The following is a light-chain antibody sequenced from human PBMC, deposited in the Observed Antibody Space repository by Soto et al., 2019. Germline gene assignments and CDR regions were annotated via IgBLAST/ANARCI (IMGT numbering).Light chain of an antibody. CDR3: DQYGSFPHT. V-gene: IGKV3-20*01. Sequence: EIVLTQSPGTLSLSPGERATLSCRASQSVSGSSLAWYQHKPGQAPRVLIYGASSRATGIPDTFSGSGSGTAYTVIISRLEPGEVGIYYWDQYGSFPHTFGHGPELVTK. CDR1: QSVSGSS. CDR2: GAS. J-gene: IGKJ2*01.